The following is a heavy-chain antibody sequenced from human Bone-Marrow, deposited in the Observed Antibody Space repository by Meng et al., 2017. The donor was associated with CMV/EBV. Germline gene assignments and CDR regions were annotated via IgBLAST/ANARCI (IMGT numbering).Heavy chain of an antibody. V-gene: IGHV3-53*01. D-gene: IGHD6-25*01. CDR2: VYGGGGT. Sequence: GGSLRLSCAASGFTVSSHYMSWVRQSPDKGLEWVSVVYGGGGTAYTDSVKGRFTLSRDNSKNTLYLQMNSVRAEDTAVYYCARDGAATGLDYWGQGTLVTVSS. CDR3: ARDGAATGLDY. CDR1: GFTVSSHY. J-gene: IGHJ4*02.